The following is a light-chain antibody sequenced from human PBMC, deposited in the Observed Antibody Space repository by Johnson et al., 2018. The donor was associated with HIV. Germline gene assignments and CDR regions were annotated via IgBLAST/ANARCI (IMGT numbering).Light chain of an antibody. CDR3: GTWDSSLSAGFHV. V-gene: IGLV1-51*02. Sequence: SVLTQPPSVSAAPGQKVTISCSGSSSNIGNNYVSWYQQLPGTAPKLLIYENNKRPSGIPDRFSGSKSGTSATLGITGLQTGDEADYYCGTWDSSLSAGFHVFGTGTKVTVL. CDR2: ENN. CDR1: SSNIGNNY. J-gene: IGLJ1*01.